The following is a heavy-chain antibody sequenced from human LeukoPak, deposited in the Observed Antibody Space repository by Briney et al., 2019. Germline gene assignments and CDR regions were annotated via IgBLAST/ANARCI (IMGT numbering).Heavy chain of an antibody. Sequence: ASVKVSCKASLYPFNTYDINWVRQATGQRLAWMGWMNPNSGNTNCAHKFKGRVTMTRDTAMGTAYMELSSLTSEDPAVYYCASEKWVKREGVYYYYGITVWGQGTTVTVSS. CDR2: MNPNSGNT. CDR1: LYPFNTYD. J-gene: IGHJ6*02. CDR3: ASEKWVKREGVYYYYGITV. D-gene: IGHD1-26*01. V-gene: IGHV1-8*01.